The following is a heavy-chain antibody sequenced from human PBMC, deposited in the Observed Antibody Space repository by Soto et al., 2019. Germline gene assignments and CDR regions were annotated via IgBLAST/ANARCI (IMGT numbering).Heavy chain of an antibody. CDR1: RFKFSNYA. V-gene: IGHV3-23*01. CDR3: AKDRRAGGNSAFYFDF. J-gene: IGHJ4*02. D-gene: IGHD3-16*01. CDR2: ISATGGGT. Sequence: PGGSLRLSCAASRFKFSNYAMSWVRQAPGKGLEWVSLISATGGGTYYADSVKGRFTISRDNSHNTLYLQVHSLTAEDTAVYYCAKDRRAGGNSAFYFDFWGQGAQVTVSS.